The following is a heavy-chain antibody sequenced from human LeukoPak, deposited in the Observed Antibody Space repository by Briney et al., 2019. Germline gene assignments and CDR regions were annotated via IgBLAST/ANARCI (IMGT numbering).Heavy chain of an antibody. V-gene: IGHV1-69*13. Sequence: SVKVSFMASGGTFSSYAISWVRQAPGQGLEWMGGIIPIFGTANYAQKFQGRVTITADESTSTAYMELSSLRSEDTAVYYCASPLWRVGRVRMEYHFDYWGQGTLVTVSS. CDR1: GGTFSSYA. J-gene: IGHJ4*02. D-gene: IGHD3-10*01. CDR3: ASPLWRVGRVRMEYHFDY. CDR2: IIPIFGTA.